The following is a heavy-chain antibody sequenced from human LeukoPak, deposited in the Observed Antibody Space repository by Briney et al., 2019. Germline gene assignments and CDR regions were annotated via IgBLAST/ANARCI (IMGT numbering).Heavy chain of an antibody. CDR3: ARALAYCAGNCVTDYFDY. CDR1: GGSINSATYY. Sequence: PSGTLSLTCTVSGGSINSATYYWGWIRQPPGKGLEWIGTIYSSGSTSYTPSLESRVTMSVDTSKNQFFLKLTSVTAADTAVYYCARALAYCAGNCVTDYFDYWGQGALVTVSS. V-gene: IGHV4-39*01. J-gene: IGHJ4*02. D-gene: IGHD2-21*01. CDR2: IYSSGST.